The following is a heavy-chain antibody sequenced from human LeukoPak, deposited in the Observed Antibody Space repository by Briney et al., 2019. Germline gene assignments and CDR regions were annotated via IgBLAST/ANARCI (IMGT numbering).Heavy chain of an antibody. J-gene: IGHJ4*02. CDR1: GFTFSSYW. V-gene: IGHV3-7*01. CDR3: ARDKLAECSTSCYNLDY. CDR2: IKQDGSEK. D-gene: IGHD2-2*02. Sequence: PGGSLRLSCAASGFTFSSYWMSWVRQAPGKGLEWVANIKQDGSEKYYVDSVKGRFTISRDNAKNSLYLQMDSLRAEDTAVYYCARDKLAECSTSCYNLDYWGQGTLVTVSS.